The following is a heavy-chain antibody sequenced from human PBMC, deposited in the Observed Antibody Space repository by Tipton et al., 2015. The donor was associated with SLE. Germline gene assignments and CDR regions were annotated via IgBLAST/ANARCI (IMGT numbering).Heavy chain of an antibody. V-gene: IGHV4-39*07. CDR1: GDSLRGSTYY. D-gene: IGHD1-1*01. Sequence: TLSLTCVVSGDSLRGSTYYWSWIRQPPGTGPEWIGSVYSSGSTYYNPFLMSRATLSIDTPSNQFYLKMSSVTAADTAVYYCSRGVGRAKWYNRYYMDVWGKGTTVIVSS. CDR3: SRGVGRAKWYNRYYMDV. J-gene: IGHJ6*03. CDR2: VYSSGST.